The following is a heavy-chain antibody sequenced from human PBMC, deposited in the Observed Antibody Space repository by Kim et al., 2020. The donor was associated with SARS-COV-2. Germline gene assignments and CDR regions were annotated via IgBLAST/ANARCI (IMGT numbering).Heavy chain of an antibody. Sequence: SETLSLTCTVSGGSIISSGYYWGWIRQPPGKGLEWIGRIYYSGSTDYNASLKSRVTISVDTSKNQFSLKLNSVTAADTALYYCARQVYSSSSGLGWFDPWVQGTLVTVSS. J-gene: IGHJ5*02. D-gene: IGHD6-6*01. CDR3: ARQVYSSSSGLGWFDP. V-gene: IGHV4-39*01. CDR2: IYYSGST. CDR1: GGSIISSGYY.